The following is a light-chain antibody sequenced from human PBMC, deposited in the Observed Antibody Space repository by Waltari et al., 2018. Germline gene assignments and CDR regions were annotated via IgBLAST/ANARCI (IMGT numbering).Light chain of an antibody. V-gene: IGKV1-33*01. CDR2: DAT. CDR3: LQYDHFRMA. Sequence: DIQMTQSPSSLSASLGDRVTITCQASQDITFRLNWYQQRPGKAPKLLIYDATNLERGVPSRFSGSGSGTDFSLTIANVLPEDIATYYCLQYDHFRMAFGQGTRLDNK. J-gene: IGKJ5*01. CDR1: QDITFR.